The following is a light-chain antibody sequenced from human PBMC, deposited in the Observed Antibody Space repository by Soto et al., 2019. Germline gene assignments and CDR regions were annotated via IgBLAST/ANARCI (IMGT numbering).Light chain of an antibody. J-gene: IGKJ4*01. Sequence: DIQMTQSPSSLSASVGDRVTITCRASQDISNFLAWYQQRPGKVPKVLIYAASIFQSGVPSRFSGSGSGTDFTLTISSLQPEDVATYYCQSYNSALTFGGGTKVEIK. CDR3: QSYNSALT. V-gene: IGKV1-27*01. CDR2: AAS. CDR1: QDISNF.